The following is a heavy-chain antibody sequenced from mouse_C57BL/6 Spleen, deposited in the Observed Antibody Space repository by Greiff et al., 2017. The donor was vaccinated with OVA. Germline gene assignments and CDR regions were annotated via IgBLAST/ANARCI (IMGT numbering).Heavy chain of an antibody. CDR3: ARGYGYDGGYYAMDY. D-gene: IGHD2-2*01. Sequence: VQLQQSGAELARPGASVKLSCKASGYTFTSYGISWVKQRTGQGLEWIGEIYPRSGNTYYNEKFKGKATLTADKSSSTAYMELRSLTSEDSAVYFCARGYGYDGGYYAMDYWGQGTSVTVSS. CDR2: IYPRSGNT. CDR1: GYTFTSYG. V-gene: IGHV1-81*01. J-gene: IGHJ4*01.